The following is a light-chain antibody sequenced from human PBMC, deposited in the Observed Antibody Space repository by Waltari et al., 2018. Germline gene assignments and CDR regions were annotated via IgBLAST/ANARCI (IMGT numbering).Light chain of an antibody. CDR2: DDS. CDR3: QVWHSSSDHVV. Sequence: SYVLTQPPSVSVAPGQPARITGAGNSTGSHRVHWYQQKPSQAPVLVVYDDSDRPSGIPERFSGSNSGTTATLTISGVEAGDEADYYCQVWHSSSDHVVFGGGTKLTVL. J-gene: IGLJ2*01. V-gene: IGLV3-21*02. CDR1: STGSHR.